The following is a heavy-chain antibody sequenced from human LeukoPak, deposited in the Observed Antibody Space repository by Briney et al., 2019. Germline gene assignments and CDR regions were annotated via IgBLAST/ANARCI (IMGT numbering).Heavy chain of an antibody. V-gene: IGHV1-18*01. CDR3: ARDLDLGIAVAWTGLDY. CDR1: GYTFTSYG. D-gene: IGHD6-19*01. Sequence: ASVKVSCKASGYTFTSYGISWVRQAPGQGLEWMGWISAYNGNTNYAQKLQGRVTMTTDTSTSTAYMELRSLRSDDTAVYYCARDLDLGIAVAWTGLDYWGQGTLVTVSS. J-gene: IGHJ4*02. CDR2: ISAYNGNT.